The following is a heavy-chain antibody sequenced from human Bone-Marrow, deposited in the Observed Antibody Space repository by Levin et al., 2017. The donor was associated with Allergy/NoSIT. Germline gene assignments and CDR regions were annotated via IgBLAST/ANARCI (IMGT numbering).Heavy chain of an antibody. Sequence: ASVKVSCAASGFTFSSYSMNWVRQAPGKGLEWVSSISSSSSYIYYADSVKGRFTISRDNAKNSLYLQMNSLRAEDTAVYYCASYCSGGSCYNWFDPWGQGTLVTVSS. CDR1: GFTFSSYS. CDR3: ASYCSGGSCYNWFDP. CDR2: ISSSSSYI. V-gene: IGHV3-21*01. J-gene: IGHJ5*02. D-gene: IGHD2-15*01.